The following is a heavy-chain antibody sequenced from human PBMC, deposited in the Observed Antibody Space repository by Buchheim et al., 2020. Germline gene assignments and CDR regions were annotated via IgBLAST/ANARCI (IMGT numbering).Heavy chain of an antibody. CDR1: GFTFSSYG. CDR2: IWYDGSNK. D-gene: IGHD4-17*01. J-gene: IGHJ6*02. CDR3: ARSPHYGDFWGMDV. Sequence: QVQLVESGGGVVQPGRSLRLSCAASGFTFSSYGMHWVRQAPGKGLEWVAVIWYDGSNKYYADSVKGRFTISRDNSKNTLYLKMNSLRAEDTAVYYCARSPHYGDFWGMDVWGQGTT. V-gene: IGHV3-33*01.